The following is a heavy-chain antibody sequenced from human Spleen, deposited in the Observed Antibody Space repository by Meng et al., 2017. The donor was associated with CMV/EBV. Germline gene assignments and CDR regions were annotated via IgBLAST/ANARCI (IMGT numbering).Heavy chain of an antibody. CDR2: IIPVFETP. Sequence: KASGYTFTGYYMHWVRQAPGQGLEWMGGIIPVFETPSYAQKFKGRVTINTDESTSTAYMELRRLRYEDSAVYYCAKLVYSSGWDGDYWGQGTLVTVSS. J-gene: IGHJ4*02. CDR1: GYTFTGYY. D-gene: IGHD6-19*01. CDR3: AKLVYSSGWDGDY. V-gene: IGHV1-69*05.